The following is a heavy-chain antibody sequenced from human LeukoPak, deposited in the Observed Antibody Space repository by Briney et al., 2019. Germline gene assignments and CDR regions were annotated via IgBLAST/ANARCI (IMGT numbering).Heavy chain of an antibody. CDR1: GFTFENYG. CDR2: ISGRVGPTRR. V-gene: IGHV3-23*01. J-gene: IGHJ4*02. CDR3: VKGLIGSLPGDF. Sequence: PGGSLRLSCAASGFTFENYGMSWVRQAPGKGLEWVSSISGRVGPTRRSYGDSVKGWFTVSRDNSKNTLYLHMNSLRAEDTAVYYCVKGLIGSLPGDFWGQGTLVTVSS. D-gene: IGHD2-21*01.